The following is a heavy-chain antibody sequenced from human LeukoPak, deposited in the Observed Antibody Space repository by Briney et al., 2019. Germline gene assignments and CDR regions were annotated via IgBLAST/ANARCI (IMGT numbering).Heavy chain of an antibody. D-gene: IGHD1-26*01. V-gene: IGHV3-30*18. CDR3: AKSMGGRDLYYFDY. J-gene: IGHJ4*02. Sequence: GRSLRLSCAASGFTFSSYGMHWVRQAPGKGLEWVAVISYDGSNKYYTDSVKGRFTISRDNSKNTLYLQMNSLRAEDTAVYYCAKSMGGRDLYYFDYWGQGTLVTVSS. CDR1: GFTFSSYG. CDR2: ISYDGSNK.